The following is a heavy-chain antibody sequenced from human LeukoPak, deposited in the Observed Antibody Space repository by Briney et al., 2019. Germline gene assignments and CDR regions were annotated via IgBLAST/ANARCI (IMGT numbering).Heavy chain of an antibody. V-gene: IGHV3-23*01. Sequence: PGGSLRLSCAASGFTFSSYAMSWVRQAPGKGLEWVSAISGSGGSTYYADSVKGRFTISRDNSKNTLYLQMNSLRAEDTAVYYCAKDSSYDFWSGYYTINWFDPWGQGTLVTVSS. CDR3: AKDSSYDFWSGYYTINWFDP. J-gene: IGHJ5*02. D-gene: IGHD3-3*01. CDR1: GFTFSSYA. CDR2: ISGSGGST.